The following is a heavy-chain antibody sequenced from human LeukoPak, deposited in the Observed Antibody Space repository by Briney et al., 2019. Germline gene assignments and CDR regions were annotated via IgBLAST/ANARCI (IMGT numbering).Heavy chain of an antibody. Sequence: PSETLSLTCTVSGDSISYHNYYWDWIRQPPGQGLEWIGTVYYTGNTYYNSSLKSRVAISVDTSKNQFSLQLSSMTAAVTAVYYCARLRAMAGHRGGFDFWGQGTMVTVSS. CDR2: VYYTGNT. V-gene: IGHV4-39*01. J-gene: IGHJ3*01. CDR3: ARLRAMAGHRGGFDF. D-gene: IGHD6-19*01. CDR1: GDSISYHNYY.